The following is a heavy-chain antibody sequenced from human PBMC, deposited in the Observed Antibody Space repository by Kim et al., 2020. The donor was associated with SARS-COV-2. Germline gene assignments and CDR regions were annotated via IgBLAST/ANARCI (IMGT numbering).Heavy chain of an antibody. Sequence: SETLSLTCTVSGGSISSYYWNWIRQPPGKGLEWIGRIYHSGSTNYNSSLKSRVTISVDTSKNQFSLKLSSVTAADTAVYYCARQDCNTISCYPWYFDLWGRGTLVTVSS. CDR2: IYHSGST. CDR1: GGSISSYY. D-gene: IGHD2-2*01. V-gene: IGHV4-59*08. J-gene: IGHJ2*01. CDR3: ARQDCNTISCYPWYFDL.